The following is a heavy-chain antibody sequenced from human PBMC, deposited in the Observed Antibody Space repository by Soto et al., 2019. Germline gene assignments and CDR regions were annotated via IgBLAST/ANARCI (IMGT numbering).Heavy chain of an antibody. J-gene: IGHJ4*02. CDR2: IYYSGST. CDR3: ARARAYSSSWYVTDY. V-gene: IGHV4-59*01. CDR1: GGSISSYY. Sequence: QVQLQESGPGLVKPSETLSLTCTVSGGSISSYYWSWIRQPPGKGLEWIGYIYYSGSTNYNPSLKRRVPTPXAXSXXQFSLKLSPVTAADTAVYYCARARAYSSSWYVTDYWGQGTLVTVSS. D-gene: IGHD6-13*01.